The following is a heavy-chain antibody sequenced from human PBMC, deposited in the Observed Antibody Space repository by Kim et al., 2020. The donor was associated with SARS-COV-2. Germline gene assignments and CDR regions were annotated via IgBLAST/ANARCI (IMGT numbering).Heavy chain of an antibody. Sequence: GGSLRLSCAASGFTFSDYYMSWIRQAPGKGLEWVSYISSSSSYTNYADSVKGRFTISRDNAKNSLYQQMNSLRAEDTAVYYCARVPSGQQLPGDYWGQGTLVTVSS. CDR2: ISSSSSYT. D-gene: IGHD6-13*01. V-gene: IGHV3-11*05. J-gene: IGHJ4*02. CDR1: GFTFSDYY. CDR3: ARVPSGQQLPGDY.